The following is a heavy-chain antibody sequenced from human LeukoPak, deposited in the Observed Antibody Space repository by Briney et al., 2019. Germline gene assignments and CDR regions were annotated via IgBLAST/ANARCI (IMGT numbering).Heavy chain of an antibody. J-gene: IGHJ6*02. Sequence: GGSLRLSCAASGFTFNDYYMTWIRQAPGKGLEWVSYISGVASDIYYGDSVKGRFTISRDNAKNSVYLQMNSLRAEDTAVYYCARRGALGMDVWGQGTTVTVSS. D-gene: IGHD3-10*01. CDR2: ISGVASDI. CDR1: GFTFNDYY. V-gene: IGHV3-11*01. CDR3: ARRGALGMDV.